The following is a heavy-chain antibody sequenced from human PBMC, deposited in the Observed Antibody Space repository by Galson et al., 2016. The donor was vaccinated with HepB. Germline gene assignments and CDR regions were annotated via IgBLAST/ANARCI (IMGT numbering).Heavy chain of an antibody. CDR1: GFTFSDYY. Sequence: SLRLSCAASGFTFSDYYMSWIRQAPGKGLKWVSYISGGGSTIYYADSVRGRFTISRDNAKNSLYLQMNSLRAEDTAVDYCARDPSRSHYGVLTGDPPRWGQGTLVTVSS. CDR2: ISGGGSTI. V-gene: IGHV3-11*01. J-gene: IGHJ4*02. CDR3: ARDPSRSHYGVLTGDPPR. D-gene: IGHD3-9*01.